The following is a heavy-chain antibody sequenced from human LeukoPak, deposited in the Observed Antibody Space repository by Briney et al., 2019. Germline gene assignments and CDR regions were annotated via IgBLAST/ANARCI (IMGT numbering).Heavy chain of an antibody. CDR1: GYSISSGYL. Sequence: SETLSLTCGVSGYSISSGYLWVWIRQPPGKGLEWIGSVYHTGATYYNPSLRSPVTISVDTSKNQFSLELNSVTAADTAVYYCARDLGLTISANWFDPWGQGTLVTASS. D-gene: IGHD3-9*01. CDR2: VYHTGAT. J-gene: IGHJ5*02. V-gene: IGHV4-38-2*02. CDR3: ARDLGLTISANWFDP.